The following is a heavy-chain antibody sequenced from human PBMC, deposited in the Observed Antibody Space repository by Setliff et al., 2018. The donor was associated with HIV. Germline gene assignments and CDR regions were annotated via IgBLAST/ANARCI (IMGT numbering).Heavy chain of an antibody. D-gene: IGHD5-12*01. Sequence: SETLSLTCTVFGGSINSDSYFWSWIRQPPGKGLEWLGCLYYTGRANYNPSLKSRLTVSVDTSKNQFSLKLSSVTAADTAVYYCARDGYNYKKGTSYMDVWGKGTTVTVSS. CDR3: ARDGYNYKKGTSYMDV. J-gene: IGHJ6*03. CDR2: LYYTGRA. CDR1: GGSINSDSYF. V-gene: IGHV4-61*01.